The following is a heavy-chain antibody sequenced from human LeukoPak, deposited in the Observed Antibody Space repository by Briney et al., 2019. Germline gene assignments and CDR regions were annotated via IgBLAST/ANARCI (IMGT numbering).Heavy chain of an antibody. CDR2: ISSTSSYI. Sequence: GGSLRLSCAASGFTFSIYGMNWVRQAPGKGLEWVSSISSTSSYIYYADSMKGRFTISRDNAKNSLYLQINSLRAEDTAIYYCARSYYCGSGTYAPPAGLWGQGTLVTVSS. J-gene: IGHJ4*02. V-gene: IGHV3-21*01. CDR3: ARSYYCGSGTYAPPAGL. D-gene: IGHD3-10*01. CDR1: GFTFSIYG.